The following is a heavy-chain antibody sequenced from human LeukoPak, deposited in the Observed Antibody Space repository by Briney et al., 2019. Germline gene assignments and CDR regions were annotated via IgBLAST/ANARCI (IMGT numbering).Heavy chain of an antibody. Sequence: SETLSLTCTVSGGSISSSSYYWSWIRQPPGKGLEWIGEINHSGSTNYNPSLKSRVTISVDTSKNQFSLKLSSVTAADTTVYYCARLPLTSRRSAFDIWGQGTMVTVSS. CDR2: INHSGST. D-gene: IGHD2-2*01. V-gene: IGHV4-39*07. CDR1: GGSISSSSYY. J-gene: IGHJ3*02. CDR3: ARLPLTSRRSAFDI.